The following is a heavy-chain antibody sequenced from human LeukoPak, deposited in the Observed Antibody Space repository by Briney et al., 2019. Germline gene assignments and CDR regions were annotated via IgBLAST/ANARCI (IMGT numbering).Heavy chain of an antibody. Sequence: ASVKVSCKASGYTFTGYYMHWVRQAPGQGLEWMGWVNPNSGGTNYAQKFQGGVTMTRDTSISTAYMELRRLRSDDTAVYYCARVDTVSFYYGMDVWGQGTTVTVSS. CDR1: GYTFTGYY. J-gene: IGHJ6*02. D-gene: IGHD2-2*03. CDR2: VNPNSGGT. V-gene: IGHV1-2*02. CDR3: ARVDTVSFYYGMDV.